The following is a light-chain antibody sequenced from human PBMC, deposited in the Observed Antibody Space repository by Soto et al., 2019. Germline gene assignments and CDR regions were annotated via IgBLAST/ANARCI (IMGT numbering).Light chain of an antibody. Sequence: ILMTQSPATLSVSPGERATLSCRASQSVSNNLAWYQQKPGQAPRLLVYDTSTRATGIPARFSGSGSGTELTLPISGLQSEDFAVYYCHQYNNWPPWTFGQGTKVEIK. CDR1: QSVSNN. J-gene: IGKJ1*01. V-gene: IGKV3-15*01. CDR3: HQYNNWPPWT. CDR2: DTS.